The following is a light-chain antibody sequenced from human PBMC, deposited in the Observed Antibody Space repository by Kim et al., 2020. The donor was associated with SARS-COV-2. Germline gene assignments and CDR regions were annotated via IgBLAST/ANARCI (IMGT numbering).Light chain of an antibody. V-gene: IGKV3-15*01. CDR1: ESVTTN. Sequence: EIVMTQSPVTLSVSPGKRATLSCRVSESVTTNVAWFQQKPGQAPRLLIHAASTRATGVPARFSGSGSGTEFTLTISSLQSEDFAVYYCQQYDNWPLYTFGQGTKLEIK. CDR2: AAS. J-gene: IGKJ2*01. CDR3: QQYDNWPLYT.